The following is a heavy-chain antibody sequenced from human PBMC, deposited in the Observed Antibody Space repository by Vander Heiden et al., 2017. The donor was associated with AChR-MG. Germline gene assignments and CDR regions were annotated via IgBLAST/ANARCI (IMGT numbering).Heavy chain of an antibody. V-gene: IGHV3-15*01. D-gene: IGHD4-17*01. CDR1: GFTFSNAW. CDR2: VKSKPAGGTI. Sequence: EVQLVESGGGLVKSGGSLRLSCSASGFTFSNAWRNWVRLAPGKGLEWVARVKSKPAGGTIDYAAPVKARFTISRDDSKNTVYLQMTSLKTEDTAVYYCATGAHDYGGPGFDYWGQGALVTVSS. CDR3: ATGAHDYGGPGFDY. J-gene: IGHJ4*02.